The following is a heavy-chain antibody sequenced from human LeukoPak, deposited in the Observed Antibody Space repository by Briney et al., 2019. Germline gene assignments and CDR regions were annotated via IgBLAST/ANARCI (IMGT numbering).Heavy chain of an antibody. V-gene: IGHV3-15*01. Sequence: GGSLRLSCAASGFAFTNARMSWVRQDPGKGLEWVGRTKSKADGGKIDYAEPVKGRFTISRDDSKNMLYLQMNSLKAEDTAVYYCSTTRVYYYGMDVWGQGTTVSVS. CDR3: STTRVYYYGMDV. J-gene: IGHJ6*02. CDR1: GFAFTNAR. CDR2: TKSKADGGKI. D-gene: IGHD2-2*01.